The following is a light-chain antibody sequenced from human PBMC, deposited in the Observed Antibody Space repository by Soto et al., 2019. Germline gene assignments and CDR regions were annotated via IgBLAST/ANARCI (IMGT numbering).Light chain of an antibody. CDR1: QGISSY. CDR3: QQLNSYPVT. J-gene: IGKJ5*01. Sequence: DIQLTQSPSFLSASVGDRVTITCRASQGISSYLAWYQQKPGKAPKLLIYAASTLQSGVTSRFSGSGSGTEFTLTISRLQPEDFATYYCQQLNSYPVTFGQGTRLEIK. CDR2: AAS. V-gene: IGKV1-9*01.